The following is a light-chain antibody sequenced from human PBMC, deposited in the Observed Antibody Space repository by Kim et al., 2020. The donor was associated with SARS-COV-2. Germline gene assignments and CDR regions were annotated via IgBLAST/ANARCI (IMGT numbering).Light chain of an antibody. J-gene: IGKJ4*01. CDR3: QQYDNSLLT. CDR1: RSVSRNS. Sequence: PGERATLSCRASRSVSRNSLAWYQQKPGQAPRLLIYGASSRATGVPDRFSGSGSGTDFTLTINRLAPEDFAVYFCQQYDNSLLTFGGGTKVE. CDR2: GAS. V-gene: IGKV3-20*01.